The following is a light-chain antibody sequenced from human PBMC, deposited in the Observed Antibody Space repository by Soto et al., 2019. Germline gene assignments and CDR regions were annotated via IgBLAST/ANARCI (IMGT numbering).Light chain of an antibody. J-gene: IGLJ1*01. CDR3: SSYTITNPYV. CDR2: EVT. Sequence: QSALTQPASVSGSPGQSITISCTGTSSDVGRYNYVSWYQQHPGKAPKLIIYEVTNRPSGVSNRFSGSKSGNTASLTISGLQAEDEADYYCSSYTITNPYVFGTGTKVTVL. CDR1: SSDVGRYNY. V-gene: IGLV2-14*01.